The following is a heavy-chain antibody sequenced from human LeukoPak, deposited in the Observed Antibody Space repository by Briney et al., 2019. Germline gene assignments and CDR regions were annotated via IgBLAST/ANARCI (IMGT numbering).Heavy chain of an antibody. J-gene: IGHJ4*02. CDR2: ISGNAGST. CDR3: AKGSSSWPTTFDY. CDR1: GFTLSSYA. V-gene: IGHV3-23*01. D-gene: IGHD6-13*01. Sequence: GGSLRLSCAASGFTLSSYAMSWVRQAPGKGLEWVSLISGNAGSTYYADSVKGRFTISRDNSKNTLYLQMNSLRAEDTAVYYCAKGSSSWPTTFDYWGQGTLVTVSS.